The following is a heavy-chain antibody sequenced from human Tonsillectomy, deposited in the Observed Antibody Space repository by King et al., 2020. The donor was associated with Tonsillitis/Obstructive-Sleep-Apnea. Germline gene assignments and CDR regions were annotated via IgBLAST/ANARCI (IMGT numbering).Heavy chain of an antibody. J-gene: IGHJ3*02. CDR3: ARDMVLEAGGDAFDI. Sequence: QLQLQESGPGLVKPSETLSLTCTVSGDSISTYYWSWIRQPPGKGLEWIGYIHYSGSTNYNPSLKSRVTILVYTSKNQFSLKLSSVTAADTAVYYCARDMVLEAGGDAFDIWGQGTMVTVSS. D-gene: IGHD2-8*01. V-gene: IGHV4-59*01. CDR2: IHYSGST. CDR1: GDSISTYY.